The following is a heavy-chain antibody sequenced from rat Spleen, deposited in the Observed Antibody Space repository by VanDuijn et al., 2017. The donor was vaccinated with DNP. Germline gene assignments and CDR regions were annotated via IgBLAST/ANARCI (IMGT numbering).Heavy chain of an antibody. CDR3: ARLYYGYRAMDA. CDR1: GFTFSNYD. CDR2: ISTSGGST. Sequence: EVQLVESGGGLVQPGRSLKLSCAASGFTFSNYDMAWVRQAPTKGLEWVASISTSGGSTYYRDSVKGRFTVSRDNAKSTLYLQMDSLRSEDTATYYCARLYYGYRAMDAWGQGTSVTVSS. J-gene: IGHJ4*01. D-gene: IGHD1-7*01. V-gene: IGHV5-25*01.